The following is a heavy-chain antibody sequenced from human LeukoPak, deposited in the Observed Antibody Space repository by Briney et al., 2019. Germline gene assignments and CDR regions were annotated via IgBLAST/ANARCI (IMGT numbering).Heavy chain of an antibody. CDR2: ISISSSYI. Sequence: GGSLRLSCAASGFTFSSNRMNWVSQAPGKGMEWVSSISISSSYIYYADSVKGRFTISRDNSKNTLYLQMNSLRAEDTAVYYCAKDHLYYDSSSYLDYWGQGTLVTVSS. D-gene: IGHD3-22*01. V-gene: IGHV3-21*01. CDR1: GFTFSSNR. CDR3: AKDHLYYDSSSYLDY. J-gene: IGHJ4*02.